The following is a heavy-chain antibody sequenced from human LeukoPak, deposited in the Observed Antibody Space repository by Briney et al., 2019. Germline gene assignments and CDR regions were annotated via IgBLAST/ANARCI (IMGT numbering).Heavy chain of an antibody. CDR2: IYYSGST. V-gene: IGHV4-39*07. Sequence: PPETLSLTCTVSGGSISSSSYYWGWIRQPPGKGLEWIGSIYYSGSTYYNPSLKSRVTISVDTSKNQFSLKLSSVTAADTAVYYCAREIVGATSRGAFDIWGQGTMVTVSS. CDR3: AREIVGATSRGAFDI. D-gene: IGHD1-26*01. CDR1: GGSISSSSYY. J-gene: IGHJ3*02.